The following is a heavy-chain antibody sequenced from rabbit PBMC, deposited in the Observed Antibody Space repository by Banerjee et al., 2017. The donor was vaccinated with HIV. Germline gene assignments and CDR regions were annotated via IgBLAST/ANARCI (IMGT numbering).Heavy chain of an antibody. CDR3: ASASSSGYYDFNL. CDR1: GFSFSSIYW. CDR2: IYAGSSGNT. D-gene: IGHD1-1*01. J-gene: IGHJ4*01. Sequence: QEQLEESGGDLVKPEGSLTLTCTASGFSFSSIYWICWVRQAPGKGLEWIACIYAGSSGNTYYASWAKGRFTISKTSSTTVTLQMTSLTAADTATYFCASASSSGYYDFNLWGQGTLVTVS. V-gene: IGHV1S45*01.